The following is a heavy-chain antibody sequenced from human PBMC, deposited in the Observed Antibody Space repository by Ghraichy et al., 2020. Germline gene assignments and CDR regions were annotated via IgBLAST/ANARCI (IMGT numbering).Heavy chain of an antibody. CDR2: IYHSGPT. J-gene: IGHJ3*01. V-gene: IGHV4-4*02. Sequence: SETLSLTCDVSGGSITSSNWWIWVRQPPGGGLGWGGEIYHSGPTNYNSSLQTRATISVDKSKNHFSLQVNSVTAADTAIYFCARGASTFDDVLTGSEYAFAVWGQGTLVTASS. D-gene: IGHD3-9*01. CDR3: ARGASTFDDVLTGSEYAFAV. CDR1: GGSITSSNW.